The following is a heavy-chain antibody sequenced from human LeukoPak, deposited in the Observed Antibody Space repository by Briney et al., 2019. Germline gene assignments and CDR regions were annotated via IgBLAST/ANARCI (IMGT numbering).Heavy chain of an antibody. V-gene: IGHV1-69*13. CDR2: IIPIFGTA. D-gene: IGHD3-10*01. CDR3: ARAGYGSGSYYKYYYYYMDV. CDR1: GGTFSSYA. J-gene: IGHJ6*03. Sequence: SVKVSCKASGGTFSSYAISWVRQAPGQGLEWMGGIIPIFGTANYAQKFQGRVTIIADESTSTAYMELSSLRSEDTAVYYCARAGYGSGSYYKYYYYYMDVWGKGTTVTISS.